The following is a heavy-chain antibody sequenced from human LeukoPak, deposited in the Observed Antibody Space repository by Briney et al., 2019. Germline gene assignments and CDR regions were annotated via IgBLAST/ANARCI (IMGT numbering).Heavy chain of an antibody. Sequence: SQTLSLTCTVSGGSISSGSYYWSWIRQPAGKGLEWIGRIYTSGTTNYNPSLKSRVTISVDTSKNQFSLKLSSVTAADTAGYFCSRGENRYHYYMGVWGKGTTVTVSS. CDR1: GGSISSGSYY. CDR2: IYTSGTT. J-gene: IGHJ6*03. CDR3: SRGENRYHYYMGV. V-gene: IGHV4-61*02. D-gene: IGHD1-14*01.